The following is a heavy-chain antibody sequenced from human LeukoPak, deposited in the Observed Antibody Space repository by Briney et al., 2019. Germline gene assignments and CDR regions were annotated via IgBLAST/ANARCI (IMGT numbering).Heavy chain of an antibody. CDR1: GFTFSSYG. D-gene: IGHD3-22*01. V-gene: IGHV3-30*02. CDR2: IRYDGSNK. Sequence: GGSLRLSCAASGFTFSSYGMHWVRQAPGKGLEWVAFIRYDGSNKYYADSVKGRFTISRDNSKNTLYLQMNSLRAEDTAVYYCAKKANYYDNSGYYDDAFDIWGQGTMVTVSS. J-gene: IGHJ3*02. CDR3: AKKANYYDNSGYYDDAFDI.